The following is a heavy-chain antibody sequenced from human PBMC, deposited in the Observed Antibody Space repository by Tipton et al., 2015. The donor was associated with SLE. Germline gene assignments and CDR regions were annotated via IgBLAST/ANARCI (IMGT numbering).Heavy chain of an antibody. CDR2: IYYSGST. V-gene: IGHV4-28*01. CDR3: ARNGGSYYMYFNL. D-gene: IGHD1-26*01. CDR1: GYSISNSNW. J-gene: IGHJ2*01. Sequence: TLSLTCAVSGYSISNSNWWAWIRQPPGKGLEWIGYIYYSGSTFYNPSLKSRVTMSVDTSKNQFSLKLSSVTAADTAVYYCARNGGSYYMYFNLWGCGTLVTVSS.